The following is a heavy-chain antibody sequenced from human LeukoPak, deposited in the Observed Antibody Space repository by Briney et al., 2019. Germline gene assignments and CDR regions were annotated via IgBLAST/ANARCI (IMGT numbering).Heavy chain of an antibody. CDR2: IYPGDSDT. D-gene: IGHD1-26*01. J-gene: IGHJ4*02. CDR3: ARHIDVVGANLDY. V-gene: IGHV5-51*01. CDR1: GYTVSRYW. Sequence: GESLKISCQASGYTVSRYWIGWVRQMPGKGLEWMGIIYPGDSDTRYSPSSQGQVTISADKSINTAYLQWSSLKASDSAMYYCARHIDVVGANLDYWGQGTLVTVSS.